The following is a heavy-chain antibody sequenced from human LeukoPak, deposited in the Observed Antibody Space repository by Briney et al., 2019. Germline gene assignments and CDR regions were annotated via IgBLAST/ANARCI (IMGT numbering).Heavy chain of an antibody. CDR3: ARDRRRVRGVTAYYFDY. J-gene: IGHJ4*02. Sequence: GGSLRLSCAVSGVNFSSYWMSWVRQAPGKGLEWVANIKQDGSEEYYVDSVKGRFTISTDNAKNSLYLQMNSLRAEDTAVYYCARDRRRVRGVTAYYFDYWGQGTLVTVSS. D-gene: IGHD3-10*01. CDR2: IKQDGSEE. V-gene: IGHV3-7*03. CDR1: GVNFSSYW.